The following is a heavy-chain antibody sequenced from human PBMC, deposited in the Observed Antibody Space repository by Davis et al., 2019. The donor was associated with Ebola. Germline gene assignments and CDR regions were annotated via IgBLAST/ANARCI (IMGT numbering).Heavy chain of an antibody. CDR1: GFTFSSYA. J-gene: IGHJ4*02. CDR3: ARAMGYSSSWYY. V-gene: IGHV3-23*01. CDR2: IAGSGGST. D-gene: IGHD6-13*01. Sequence: GGSLRLSCAASGFTFSSYAMSWVRQAPGKGLEWVSAIAGSGGSTYHADSVKGRFTISRDNSKNTLYLQMNSLRAEDTAVYYCARAMGYSSSWYYWGQGTLVTVSS.